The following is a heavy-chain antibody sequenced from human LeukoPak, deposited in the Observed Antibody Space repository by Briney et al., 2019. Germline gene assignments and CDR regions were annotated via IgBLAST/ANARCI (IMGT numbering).Heavy chain of an antibody. D-gene: IGHD2-2*01. Sequence: GGSLRLSCAASGFTFSSYGMNWVRQAPGKGLEWVSSISSSSSYIYYADSVKGRFTISRDNAKNSLYLQMNSLRAEDTAVYYCARDSRSSTAFDIWGQGTMITVSS. CDR3: ARDSRSSTAFDI. CDR2: ISSSSSYI. V-gene: IGHV3-21*06. CDR1: GFTFSSYG. J-gene: IGHJ3*02.